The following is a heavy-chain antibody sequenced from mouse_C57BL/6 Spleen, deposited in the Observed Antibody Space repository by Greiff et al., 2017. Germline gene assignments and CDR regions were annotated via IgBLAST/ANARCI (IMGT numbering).Heavy chain of an antibody. Sequence: QVQLQQPGAELVKPGASVKMSCKASGYTFTSYWITWVKQRPGQGLEWIGDIYPGSGSTNYNEKFKSKATLTVDTSSSTAYMQLSSLTSEDSAVYYCARERDYGYDGYYVDYWGQGTTLTVSS. CDR2: IYPGSGST. J-gene: IGHJ2*01. V-gene: IGHV1-55*01. D-gene: IGHD2-2*01. CDR3: ARERDYGYDGYYVDY. CDR1: GYTFTSYW.